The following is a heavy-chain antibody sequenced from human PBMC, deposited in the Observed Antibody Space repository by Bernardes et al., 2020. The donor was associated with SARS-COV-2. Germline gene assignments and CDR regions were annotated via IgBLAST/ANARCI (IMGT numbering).Heavy chain of an antibody. CDR3: AKDLFWWSAADF. V-gene: IGHV3-23*01. J-gene: IGHJ4*02. Sequence: SLRLSCAASGFGFSSNGMSWVRQAPGKGLEWVSSSGGDGGTHYADSVRGRFTISRDTSKNTLFLQMNSLRGEDTAVYYCAKDLFWWSAADFWGQGTVVTVSS. D-gene: IGHD2-21*01. CDR1: GFGFSSNG. CDR2: SGGDGGT.